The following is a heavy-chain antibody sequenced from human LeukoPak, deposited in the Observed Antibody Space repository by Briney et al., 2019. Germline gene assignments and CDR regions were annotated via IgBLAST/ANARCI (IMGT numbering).Heavy chain of an antibody. D-gene: IGHD3-3*01. Sequence: SETLSLTCTVSGGSISSYYWSWIRQPPGKGLEWIGYIYTSGSTNYNPSPKSRVTISVDTSKNQFSLKLSSVTAADTAVYYCARLITIFGVVTLDVWGKGTTVTVSS. J-gene: IGHJ6*04. CDR3: ARLITIFGVVTLDV. CDR1: GGSISSYY. V-gene: IGHV4-4*09. CDR2: IYTSGST.